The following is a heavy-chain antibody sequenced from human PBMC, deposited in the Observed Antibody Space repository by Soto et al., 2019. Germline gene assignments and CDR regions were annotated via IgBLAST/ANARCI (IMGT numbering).Heavy chain of an antibody. J-gene: IGHJ6*02. CDR3: ARMGDVPYYYYGMDV. CDR1: GYTFSTYG. CDR2: INGYNGNT. D-gene: IGHD3-16*01. Sequence: QVQLVQSGAEVKKPGASVKVSCKASGYTFSTYGISWVRQAPGQGLEWMGWINGYNGNTNYAPKLQGRITMTTDTPXATAYMELRSLRSDDTAVYYCARMGDVPYYYYGMDVWGQGTTVTVSS. V-gene: IGHV1-18*01.